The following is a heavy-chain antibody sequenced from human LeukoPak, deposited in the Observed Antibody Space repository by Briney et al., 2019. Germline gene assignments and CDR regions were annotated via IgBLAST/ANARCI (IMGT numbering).Heavy chain of an antibody. J-gene: IGHJ4*02. CDR2: IYYSGST. D-gene: IGHD6-19*01. CDR1: GGSINSYY. V-gene: IGHV4-59*01. CDR3: ARSSGWHFDY. Sequence: SETLSLTCIVSGGSINSYYWSWIRQPPGKGLEWIGYIYYSGSTNYNPSLKSRVTISVDTSKNQFSLKLSSVTAADTAVYYCARSSGWHFDYWGQGTQVTVSS.